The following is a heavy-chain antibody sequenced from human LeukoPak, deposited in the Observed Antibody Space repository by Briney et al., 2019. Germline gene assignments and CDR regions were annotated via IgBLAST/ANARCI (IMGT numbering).Heavy chain of an antibody. CDR3: VRDGGVSGYDLLDY. CDR2: VNQDGSKE. J-gene: IGHJ4*02. D-gene: IGHD5-12*01. Sequence: GGSLRLSCAASGFTFSNYWMTWVRQAPGKGLEWVAHVNQDGSKEYYMNSVKARFTISRDNAKNSLSLQMNSLRAEDTAVYYCVRDGGVSGYDLLDYWGQGTLVTVSS. V-gene: IGHV3-7*01. CDR1: GFTFSNYW.